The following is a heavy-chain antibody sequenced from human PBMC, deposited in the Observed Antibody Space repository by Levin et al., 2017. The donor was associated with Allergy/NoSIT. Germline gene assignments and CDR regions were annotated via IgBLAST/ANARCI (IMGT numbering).Heavy chain of an antibody. CDR3: AKYYPPVGRYFDC. J-gene: IGHJ4*02. V-gene: IGHV3-23*01. CDR1: GFTFASYA. D-gene: IGHD3-10*01. Sequence: QSGGSLRLSCAASGFTFASYAMSWVRQAPGKGLEWVSVISSGGTIYYTDSVKGRFTISRDNSKNTLFLQMNSLRAEDTAVYYCAKYYPPVGRYFDCWGQGTLVTVSS. CDR2: ISSGGTI.